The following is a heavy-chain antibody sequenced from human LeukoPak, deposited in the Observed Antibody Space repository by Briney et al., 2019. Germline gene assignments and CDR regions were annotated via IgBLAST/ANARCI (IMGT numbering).Heavy chain of an antibody. J-gene: IGHJ6*03. Sequence: KPSETLSLTCAVYGGSFSGYYWSWIRQPPGKGLEWTGEINHSGSTNYNPSLKSRVTISVDTSKNQFSLKLSSVTAADTAVYYCARGLLSTLSHYYYMDVWGKGTTVTVSS. D-gene: IGHD2/OR15-2a*01. CDR1: GGSFSGYY. CDR3: ARGLLSTLSHYYYMDV. CDR2: INHSGST. V-gene: IGHV4-34*01.